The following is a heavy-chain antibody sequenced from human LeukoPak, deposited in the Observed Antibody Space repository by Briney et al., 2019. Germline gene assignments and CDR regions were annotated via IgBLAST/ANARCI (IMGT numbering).Heavy chain of an antibody. CDR3: ARMVGSGFYFDY. CDR1: GGSISSYY. CDR2: IYYSGST. D-gene: IGHD3-22*01. Sequence: PSETLSLTCTVSGGSISSYYWSWIRQPPGKGLEWIGYIYYSGSTNYNPSLKSRVTISVDTSKNQFSLKLSFVTAADTAVYYCARMVGSGFYFDYWGQGTLVTVSS. V-gene: IGHV4-59*08. J-gene: IGHJ4*02.